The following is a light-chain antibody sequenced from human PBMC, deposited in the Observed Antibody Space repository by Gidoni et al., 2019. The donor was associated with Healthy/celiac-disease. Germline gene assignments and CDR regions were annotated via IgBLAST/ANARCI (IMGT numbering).Light chain of an antibody. CDR2: GSS. Sequence: IVLTQSPGTLSLSPGERATLPCRASQSVSSSYLAWYQQKPGPAPRLLIYGSSSRATGIPDRFSGSGSATDFTLTISRLEPEDFAVYYCQQYGSSPWTFGQGTKVEIK. CDR3: QQYGSSPWT. J-gene: IGKJ1*01. CDR1: QSVSSSY. V-gene: IGKV3-20*01.